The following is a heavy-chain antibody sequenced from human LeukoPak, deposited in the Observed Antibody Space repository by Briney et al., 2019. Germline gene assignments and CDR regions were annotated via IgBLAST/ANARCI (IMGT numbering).Heavy chain of an antibody. CDR2: ISGSGGST. D-gene: IGHD4-23*01. J-gene: IGHJ4*02. Sequence: PGGSLRLSCAASGFTFGNYAMSWVRQAPGKGLEWVSAISGSGGSTYYADSVKGRFTISRDNSKNTLYLQMNSLGAEDTAIYYCAKDQTMVVTLPFDYWGQGTLVTVSS. CDR3: AKDQTMVVTLPFDY. V-gene: IGHV3-23*01. CDR1: GFTFGNYA.